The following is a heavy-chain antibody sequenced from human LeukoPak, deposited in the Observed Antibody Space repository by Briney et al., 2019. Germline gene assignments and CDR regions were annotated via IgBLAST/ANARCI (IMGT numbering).Heavy chain of an antibody. D-gene: IGHD3-3*01. V-gene: IGHV4-39*01. CDR3: ARQGSLRGY. CDR1: GGSISSSSYY. Sequence: SETLSPTCTVSGGSISSSSYYWGWIRQPPGKGLEWIGSIYYSGSTYYNPSLKSPVTISVDTSKNQFSLKLSSVTAADTAVYYCARQGSLRGYWGQGTLVTVSS. CDR2: IYYSGST. J-gene: IGHJ4*02.